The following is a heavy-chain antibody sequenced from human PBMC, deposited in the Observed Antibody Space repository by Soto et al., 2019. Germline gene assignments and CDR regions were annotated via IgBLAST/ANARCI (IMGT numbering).Heavy chain of an antibody. Sequence: LRLSCAASGFTFSDYGMHWVRQSPGKGLEWVAVIWHDGSSKYYVDSVKGRFTISRDNSKNTLFLQMNSLRGEDTAMYYCKRYDGKVHLTYWGQGVLVTVS. CDR1: GFTFSDYG. J-gene: IGHJ4*02. CDR3: KRYDGKVHLTY. V-gene: IGHV3-33*01. CDR2: IWHDGSSK. D-gene: IGHD3-16*01.